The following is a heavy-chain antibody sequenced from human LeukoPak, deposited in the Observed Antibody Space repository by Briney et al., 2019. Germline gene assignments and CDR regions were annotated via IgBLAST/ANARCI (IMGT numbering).Heavy chain of an antibody. CDR3: ARDKLHGPTLLDY. CDR2: IKQDGSEK. V-gene: IGHV3-7*01. CDR1: GFTFSTYW. D-gene: IGHD2-21*01. Sequence: PGGSLRLSCTASGFTFSTYWMSWVRQAPGKGPEWVANIKQDGSEKYYVDSVKGRFTISRDNAKNSLYLQVDSLRVDDTAVYYCARDKLHGPTLLDYWGQGTLVTVSS. J-gene: IGHJ4*02.